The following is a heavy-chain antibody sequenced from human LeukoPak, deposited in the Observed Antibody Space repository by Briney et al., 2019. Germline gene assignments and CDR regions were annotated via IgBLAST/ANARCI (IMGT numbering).Heavy chain of an antibody. D-gene: IGHD3-10*01. J-gene: IGHJ4*02. V-gene: IGHV4-30-2*01. CDR2: IFHTGHT. Sequence: SETLSLTCAVSGGSISSGDYPWSWIRQPPGKGLEWIGYIFHTGHTSYNPSLKSRVTISVDMSKNQHSLKLSSVTAADTAVYYCASGFYGSGSQFDYCGQGTLVTVSS. CDR3: ASGFYGSGSQFDY. CDR1: GGSISSGDYP.